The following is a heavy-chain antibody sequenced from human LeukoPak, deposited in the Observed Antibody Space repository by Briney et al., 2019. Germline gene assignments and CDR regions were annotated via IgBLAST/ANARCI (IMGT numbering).Heavy chain of an antibody. CDR3: ARDGRRSSSGWYAARGWFDP. V-gene: IGHV4-59*01. CDR1: GGSISSYY. CDR2: IYYSGST. Sequence: SETLSLTCTVSGGSISSYYWSWLRQPPGKGLEWLGYIYYSGSTNYNPSLKSRVTISVDTSKNQFSLKLSSVTAADTAVYYCARDGRRSSSGWYAARGWFDPWGQGTLVTVSS. D-gene: IGHD6-19*01. J-gene: IGHJ5*02.